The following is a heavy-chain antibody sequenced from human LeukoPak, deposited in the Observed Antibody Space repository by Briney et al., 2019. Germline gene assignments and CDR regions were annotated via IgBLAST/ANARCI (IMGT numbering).Heavy chain of an antibody. Sequence: GGSLRLSCAASGFTFSDYYMSWIRQAPGKGLEWVSYISISGSTIYYADSVKGGFSISRDNAKNSLYLQMNSLRAEDTAVYYCARDFLSYDSSGFRDYYYYMDVWGKGTTVTVSS. CDR2: ISISGSTI. D-gene: IGHD3-22*01. CDR1: GFTFSDYY. J-gene: IGHJ6*03. V-gene: IGHV3-11*01. CDR3: ARDFLSYDSSGFRDYYYYMDV.